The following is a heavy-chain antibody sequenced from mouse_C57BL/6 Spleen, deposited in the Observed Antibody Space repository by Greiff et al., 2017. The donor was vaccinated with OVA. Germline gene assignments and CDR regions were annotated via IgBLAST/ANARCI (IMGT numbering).Heavy chain of an antibody. Sequence: EVQLVESGGGLVQPGGSLKLSCAASGFTFSDYYMYWVRQTPEKRLEWVAYISNGGGSTYYPDTVKGRFTISRDNAKNTLYLQMSRLKSEDTAMYYCARSNYYGSSHFDYWGQGTTLTVSS. J-gene: IGHJ2*01. D-gene: IGHD1-1*01. CDR2: ISNGGGST. CDR3: ARSNYYGSSHFDY. CDR1: GFTFSDYY. V-gene: IGHV5-12*01.